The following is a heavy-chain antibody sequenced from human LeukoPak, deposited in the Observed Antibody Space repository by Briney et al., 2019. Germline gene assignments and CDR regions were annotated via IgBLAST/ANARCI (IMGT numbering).Heavy chain of an antibody. J-gene: IGHJ5*02. V-gene: IGHV3-21*01. CDR2: ITSRSSYI. D-gene: IGHD2-15*01. CDR1: GLTFSSYG. CDR3: ARGQGAYCSGGSCYTGHFDP. Sequence: PGGSLRLSCAASGLTFSSYGMHWVRQAPGKGLEWVSSITSRSSYIYYADSVKGRFTVSRDNAKNSVYLQMNSLRAEDTAVYYCARGQGAYCSGGSCYTGHFDPWGQGTLVTVSS.